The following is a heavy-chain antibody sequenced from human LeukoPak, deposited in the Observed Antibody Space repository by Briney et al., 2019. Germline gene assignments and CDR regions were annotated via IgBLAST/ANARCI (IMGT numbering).Heavy chain of an antibody. CDR1: GFPFKTNY. CDR3: VRDPHNSGSGRYFDL. J-gene: IGHJ2*01. D-gene: IGHD3-10*01. Sequence: GGSLGLSCAASGFPFKTNYMSWVRQAPGKGLEWVSVFYSGGTIRYADFVKGRFTVSRDISQNSLNLQMNSLTAEDTAVYYCVRDPHNSGSGRYFDLWGRGALVTVSP. CDR2: FYSGGTI. V-gene: IGHV3-66*01.